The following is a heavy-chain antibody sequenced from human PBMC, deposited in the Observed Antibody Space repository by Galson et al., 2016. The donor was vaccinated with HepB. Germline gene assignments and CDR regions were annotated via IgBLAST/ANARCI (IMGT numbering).Heavy chain of an antibody. CDR1: RFTLTTYA. V-gene: IGHV3-33*01. Sequence: SLRLSCATSRFTLTTYAIHWVRQAPGKGLEWLAVIWFDGINKFYADSVRGRFTISRDDSKNTVYLQMNSLRVEDTAVYYCARSPPPATPTAGSRDIWGQGTVLTVSS. CDR2: IWFDGINK. J-gene: IGHJ3*02. CDR3: ARSPPPATPTAGSRDI.